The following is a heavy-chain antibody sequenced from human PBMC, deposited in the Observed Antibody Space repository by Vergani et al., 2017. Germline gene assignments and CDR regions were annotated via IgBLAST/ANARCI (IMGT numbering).Heavy chain of an antibody. Sequence: QVHLVESGGGVVQPGRSLRLSCVVSGFTSSYYGMHWVRQAPGKGLEWVEVISYDGTQKYYADSVKGRFTISRDNSKSTLYLQMNSLRTEDTAVYYCATKSCGTPGCQIGYFREWGQGTLVTVSS. CDR2: ISYDGTQK. CDR1: GFTSSYYG. J-gene: IGHJ1*01. V-gene: IGHV3-30*03. D-gene: IGHD1-1*01. CDR3: ATKSCGTPGCQIGYFRE.